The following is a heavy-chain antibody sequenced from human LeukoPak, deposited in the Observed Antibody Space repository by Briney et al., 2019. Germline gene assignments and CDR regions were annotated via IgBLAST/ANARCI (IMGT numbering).Heavy chain of an antibody. J-gene: IGHJ4*02. CDR1: GFTFTSDA. CDR2: TVSRGTT. CDR3: ARGRAASTSYSPEDY. Sequence: GGSLRLSCVASGFTFTSDAMNWVRQAPGKGLEWVSSTVSRGTTQYADSVNGRFTISRDNSKNTLYLQMNGLRAEDTAIYYCARGRAASTSYSPEDYWGQGTLVTVSS. D-gene: IGHD2-15*01. V-gene: IGHV3-23*01.